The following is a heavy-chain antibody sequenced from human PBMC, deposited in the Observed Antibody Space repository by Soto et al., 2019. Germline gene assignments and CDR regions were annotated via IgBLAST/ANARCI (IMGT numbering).Heavy chain of an antibody. D-gene: IGHD3-3*01. CDR2: ISWNSGSI. V-gene: IGHV3-9*01. CDR3: AKDIGRGPYDFWSENAFDI. J-gene: IGHJ3*02. CDR1: GFTFDDYA. Sequence: QPGGSLRLSCAASGFTFDDYAMHWVRQAPGKGLEWVSGISWNSGSIGYADSVKGRFTISRDNAKNSLYLQMNSLRAEDTALYYCAKDIGRGPYDFWSENAFDIWGQGTMVTVSS.